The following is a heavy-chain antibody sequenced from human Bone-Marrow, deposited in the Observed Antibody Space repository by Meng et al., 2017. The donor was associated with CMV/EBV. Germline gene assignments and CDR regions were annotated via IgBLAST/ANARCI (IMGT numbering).Heavy chain of an antibody. CDR1: GGTFSSYA. D-gene: IGHD1-14*01. J-gene: IGHJ2*01. CDR2: IIPIFGTA. CDR3: ARGPGLRLHWYFDL. V-gene: IGHV1-69*05. Sequence: SVKVSCKASGGTFSSYAISWVRRAPGQGLEWMGGIIPIFGTANYAQKFQGRVTITTDESTSTAYMELSSLRSEDTAVYYRARGPGLRLHWYFDLWGRGTLVTVAS.